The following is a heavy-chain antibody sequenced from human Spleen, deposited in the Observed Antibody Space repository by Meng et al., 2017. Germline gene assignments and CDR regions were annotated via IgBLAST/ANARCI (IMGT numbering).Heavy chain of an antibody. CDR2: IWYDGSNK. CDR3: AKDIL. V-gene: IGHV3-33*06. D-gene: IGHD2-2*02. J-gene: IGHJ4*02. Sequence: GESLKISCAASGFTFSSYGMHWVRQAPGKGLEWVAVIWYDGSNKYYADSVKGRFTISRDNSKNTLYLQMNSLRDEDTAIYYCAKDILWGQGTLVTVSS. CDR1: GFTFSSYG.